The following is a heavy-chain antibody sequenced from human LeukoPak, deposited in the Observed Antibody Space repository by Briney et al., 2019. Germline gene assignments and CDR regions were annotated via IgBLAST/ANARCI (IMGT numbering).Heavy chain of an antibody. CDR1: GDSMASSGYA. V-gene: IGHV4-61*02. Sequence: SETLSLTCAVSGDSMASSGYACSWIRQPAGKGLEWIGRSYHTGSTNYNPSLISLATISVDTSKKLFFLKLTSVTASDTAVYYCARVRRGHFDFWGQGTLVTVSS. CDR2: SYHTGST. CDR3: ARVRRGHFDF. D-gene: IGHD5-24*01. J-gene: IGHJ4*02.